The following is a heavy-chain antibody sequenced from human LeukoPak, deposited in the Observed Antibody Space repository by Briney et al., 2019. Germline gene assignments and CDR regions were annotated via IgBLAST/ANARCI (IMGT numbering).Heavy chain of an antibody. J-gene: IGHJ4*02. V-gene: IGHV4-39*01. D-gene: IGHD2-15*01. CDR1: GGSISSSSYY. Sequence: PSETLSLTCTVSGGSISSSSYYWGWIRQPPGKGLEWIVSIYYSGSTYYNPSLKSRVTISVDTSKNQFSLKLSSVTAADTAVYYCARLCRVSDSGGILKRDYWGQGTLVTVSS. CDR3: ARLCRVSDSGGILKRDY. CDR2: IYYSGST.